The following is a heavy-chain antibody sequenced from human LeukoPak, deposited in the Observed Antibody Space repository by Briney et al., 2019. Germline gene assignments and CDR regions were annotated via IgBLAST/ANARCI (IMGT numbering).Heavy chain of an antibody. CDR1: GGTFSSYA. D-gene: IGHD6-13*01. CDR3: ARGSIAAAGTDGSWFDP. Sequence: ASVKVSCKASGGTFSSYAISWVRQAPGQGLEWMGWINPNSGGTNYAQKFQGRVTMTRDTSISTAYMELSRLRSDDTAVYYCARGSIAAAGTDGSWFDPWGQGTLVTVSS. J-gene: IGHJ5*02. V-gene: IGHV1-2*02. CDR2: INPNSGGT.